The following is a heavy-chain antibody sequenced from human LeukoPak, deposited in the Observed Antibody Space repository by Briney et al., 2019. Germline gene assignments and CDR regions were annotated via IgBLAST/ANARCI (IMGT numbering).Heavy chain of an antibody. CDR3: AELGITMIGGV. V-gene: IGHV3-48*03. Sequence: GGALRLSCAASGFTFSSYEMTWVRQAPGKGLEWVSYISCSGSTIYYADSVKGRFTISRDNAKNSLYLQMNSLRAEDTAVYYCAELGITMIGGVWGKGTTVTISS. D-gene: IGHD3-10*02. J-gene: IGHJ6*04. CDR1: GFTFSSYE. CDR2: ISCSGSTI.